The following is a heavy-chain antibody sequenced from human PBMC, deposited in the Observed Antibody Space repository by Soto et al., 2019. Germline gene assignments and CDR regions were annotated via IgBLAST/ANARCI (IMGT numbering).Heavy chain of an antibody. D-gene: IGHD3-10*01. CDR1: DFTLSNAR. Sequence: EVQLVESGGGSVKPGGSLRLSCAVSDFTLSNARMNWVRQAPGKGLEWVGRIKSKVDGGTTDYAAPVKGRFTISRDDSKNMLFLQMNCLKSEDTAVYYCSTGGYPSGLDYWGQGTLVTVSS. CDR3: STGGYPSGLDY. V-gene: IGHV3-15*07. CDR2: IKSKVDGGTT. J-gene: IGHJ4*02.